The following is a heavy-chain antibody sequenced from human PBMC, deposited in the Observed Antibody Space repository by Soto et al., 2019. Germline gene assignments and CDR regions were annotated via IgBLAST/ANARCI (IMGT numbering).Heavy chain of an antibody. Sequence: VQLLESGGGLVQPGGSLRLSCAASGFTFSNYAMSWVRQAPGKGLEWVSGMSNSGSRTYYADSVKGRFIISSDNSKNTLYLQMNSLRPEHTAVYYCAKAYFDILTGYFGDYWGQGTRVSVSS. D-gene: IGHD3-9*01. V-gene: IGHV3-23*01. CDR1: GFTFSNYA. J-gene: IGHJ4*02. CDR2: MSNSGSRT. CDR3: AKAYFDILTGYFGDY.